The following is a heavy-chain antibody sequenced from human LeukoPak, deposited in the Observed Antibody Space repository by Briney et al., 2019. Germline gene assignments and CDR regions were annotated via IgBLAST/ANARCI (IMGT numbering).Heavy chain of an antibody. Sequence: ASVKVSCKASGYTFTGYCMHWVRQAPGQGLEWMGWINPNSGGTNYAQKFQGRVTMTRDTSISTAYMELSRLRSDDTAVYYCARDYDFWSGYRNWFDPWGQGTLVTVSS. D-gene: IGHD3-3*01. V-gene: IGHV1-2*02. J-gene: IGHJ5*02. CDR3: ARDYDFWSGYRNWFDP. CDR1: GYTFTGYC. CDR2: INPNSGGT.